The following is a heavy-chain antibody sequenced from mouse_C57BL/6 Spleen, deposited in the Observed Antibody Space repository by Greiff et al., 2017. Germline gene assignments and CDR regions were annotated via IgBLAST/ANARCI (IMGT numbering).Heavy chain of an antibody. Sequence: QVQLQQSGAELVKPGASVKLSCKASGYTFTSYWMHWVKQRPGRGLEWMGRIDPNSGGTKYNEKFKSKATLTVDKPSSTAYMQLSSLTSEDSAVYYCARDTGYYFDYWGQGTTLTVSS. V-gene: IGHV1-72*01. CDR3: ARDTGYYFDY. D-gene: IGHD2-2*01. CDR1: GYTFTSYW. J-gene: IGHJ2*01. CDR2: IDPNSGGT.